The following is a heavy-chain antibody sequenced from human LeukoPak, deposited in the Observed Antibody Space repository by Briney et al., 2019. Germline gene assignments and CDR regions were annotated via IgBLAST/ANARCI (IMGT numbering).Heavy chain of an antibody. D-gene: IGHD6-13*01. V-gene: IGHV3-23*01. CDR2: ISGNGDST. J-gene: IGHJ1*01. CDR1: GFTFSRND. Sequence: GGSLRLSCAASGFTFSRNDMIWARQVPGKGLEWVASISGNGDSTYYADSVKGRFTISRDNSKNTLYLQMNSLRAEDTAVYYCAKDSLANIAAAGYFQHWGQGTLVTVSS. CDR3: AKDSLANIAAAGYFQH.